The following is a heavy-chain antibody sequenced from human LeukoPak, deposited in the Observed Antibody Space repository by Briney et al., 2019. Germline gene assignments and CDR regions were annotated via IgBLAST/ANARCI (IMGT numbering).Heavy chain of an antibody. CDR1: GFTFTGYA. D-gene: IGHD3-22*01. CDR3: SRGHIPYDPYYYDSSGYYFDL. CDR2: IRSKAYGGST. Sequence: GRSLRLSCTASGFTFTGYAMSWFRQAPGEGLEWVGFIRSKAYGGSTEYAAPVKGRFTISRADSTSIAYLQMNSMQTEDTAVYYCSRGHIPYDPYYYDSSGYYFDLWGQGTLVTVSS. J-gene: IGHJ4*02. V-gene: IGHV3-49*03.